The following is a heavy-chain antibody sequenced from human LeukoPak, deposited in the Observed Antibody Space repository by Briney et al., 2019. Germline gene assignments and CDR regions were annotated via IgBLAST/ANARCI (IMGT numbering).Heavy chain of an antibody. CDR3: RKYSSSWANAFDI. CDR1: GGTFSSYA. J-gene: IGHJ3*02. V-gene: IGHV1-69*13. CDR2: IIPIFGIA. D-gene: IGHD6-13*01. Sequence: ASVKVSCKASGGTFSSYAISWVRQAPGQGLEWMGGIIPIFGIANYAQKFQGRVTITADESTSTAYMELSSLRSEDTAVYYCRKYSSSWANAFDIWGQGTMVTVSS.